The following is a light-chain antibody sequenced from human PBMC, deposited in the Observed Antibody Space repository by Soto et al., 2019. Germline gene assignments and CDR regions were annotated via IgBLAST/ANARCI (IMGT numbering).Light chain of an antibody. CDR1: QTVSSNF. V-gene: IGKV3-20*01. Sequence: EIVLTQSPGTLSLSPGERATLSCSASQTVSSNFLAWYQQRPAQAPRLLIHGASTRATGIPDRFSGSGSGTDFTLTISRLEPEDFAVYYCQQYGTSPITFGQGTRLEIK. CDR3: QQYGTSPIT. J-gene: IGKJ5*01. CDR2: GAS.